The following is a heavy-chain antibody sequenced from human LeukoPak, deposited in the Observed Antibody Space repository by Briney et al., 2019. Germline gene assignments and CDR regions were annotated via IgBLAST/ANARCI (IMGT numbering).Heavy chain of an antibody. CDR3: ASVEWFGDLTFEG. CDR1: GFAFSFYA. V-gene: IGHV3-23*01. D-gene: IGHD3-10*01. CDR2: ISSSGDST. Sequence: GGSLRLFCAASGFAFSFYAMSWVRQAPGKGLEWVSAISSSGDSTYYTDSARGRFAISRDNSNNTLFLQMNSLRADDTAVYYCASVEWFGDLTFEGWGRGTLVTVSS. J-gene: IGHJ4*02.